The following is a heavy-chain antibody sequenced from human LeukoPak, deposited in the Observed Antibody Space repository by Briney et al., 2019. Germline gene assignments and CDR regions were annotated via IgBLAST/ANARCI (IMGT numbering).Heavy chain of an antibody. V-gene: IGHV3-48*04. J-gene: IGHJ3*02. D-gene: IGHD3-9*01. CDR3: ARGGYDILTGSDAFDI. CDR2: ISSSSSTI. CDR1: GFTFSSYS. Sequence: PGGSLRLSCAASGFTFSSYSMNWVRQAPGKGLEWVSYISSSSSTIYYADSVKGRFTISRDNAKNSLYLQMNSLRAEDTAVYYCARGGYDILTGSDAFDIWGQGTMVTVSS.